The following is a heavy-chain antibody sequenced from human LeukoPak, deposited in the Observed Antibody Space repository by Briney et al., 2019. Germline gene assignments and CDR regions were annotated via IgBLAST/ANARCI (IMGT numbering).Heavy chain of an antibody. CDR2: MNPNSGNT. CDR1: GYTFTSYD. Sequence: ASVKVSCKASGYTFTSYDINWVRQATGQGLEWMGWMNPNSGNTGYAQKFQGRVTMTRNTSISTAYTELSSLRSEDTAVYYCARGSRLVRGVTSRRNYYFDYWGQGTLVTVSS. V-gene: IGHV1-8*01. D-gene: IGHD3-10*01. CDR3: ARGSRLVRGVTSRRNYYFDY. J-gene: IGHJ4*02.